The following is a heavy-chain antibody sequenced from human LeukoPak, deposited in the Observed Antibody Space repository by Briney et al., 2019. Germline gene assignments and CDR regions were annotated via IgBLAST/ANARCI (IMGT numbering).Heavy chain of an antibody. V-gene: IGHV1-2*02. D-gene: IGHD3-10*01. CDR2: INPNSGGT. J-gene: IGHJ4*02. CDR3: ASEEVSVISDTCCSGLGY. CDR1: GYTFTGFY. Sequence: ASVKVSCKASGYTFTGFYIHWVRQAPGQGLEWMGWINPNSGGTNYAQKLQGRVTMTRDTSINTAYMELGSLRSDDTAVYYCASEEVSVISDTCCSGLGYWGQGTLVTVSS.